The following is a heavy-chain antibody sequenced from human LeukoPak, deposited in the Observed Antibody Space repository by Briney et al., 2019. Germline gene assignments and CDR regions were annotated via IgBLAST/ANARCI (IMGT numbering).Heavy chain of an antibody. Sequence: SVKVSCKASGGTFSSYAISWVRQAPGQGLEWMGGIIPIFGTANYAQKFQGRVTITADESTSTAYMELSSLKASDTAMYYCARGAAAGYFDYWGQGTLVTVSS. J-gene: IGHJ4*02. V-gene: IGHV1-69*01. D-gene: IGHD6-13*01. CDR2: IIPIFGTA. CDR1: GGTFSSYA. CDR3: ARGAAAGYFDY.